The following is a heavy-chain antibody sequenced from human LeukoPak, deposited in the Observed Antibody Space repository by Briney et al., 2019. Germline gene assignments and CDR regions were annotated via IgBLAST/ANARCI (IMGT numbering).Heavy chain of an antibody. V-gene: IGHV3-23*01. CDR1: GFTFSSYA. J-gene: IGHJ6*02. D-gene: IGHD2-21*02. Sequence: GGSLRLSCAASGFTFSSYAMSWVRQAPGKGLEWVSAISGSGGSTYYADSVKGRFTISRDNSKNTLYLQMNSLRAEDTAVYYCAKSNCGGDCKGPWGYYHYGMDVWGQGTTVTVSS. CDR2: ISGSGGST. CDR3: AKSNCGGDCKGPWGYYHYGMDV.